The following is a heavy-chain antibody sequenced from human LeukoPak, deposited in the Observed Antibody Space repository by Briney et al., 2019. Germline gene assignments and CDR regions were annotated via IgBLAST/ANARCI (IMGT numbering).Heavy chain of an antibody. CDR3: AVSTMVRGALYYMDV. J-gene: IGHJ6*03. V-gene: IGHV4-34*01. CDR1: GGSFSGYY. Sequence: SETLSLTCAVYGGSFSGYYWSWIRQPPGKGLEWIGEINHSGSTNYNPSLKSRVTISVDTSKNQFSLKLSSVTAADTAVYYCAVSTMVRGALYYMDVWGKGTTVTVSS. CDR2: INHSGST. D-gene: IGHD3-10*01.